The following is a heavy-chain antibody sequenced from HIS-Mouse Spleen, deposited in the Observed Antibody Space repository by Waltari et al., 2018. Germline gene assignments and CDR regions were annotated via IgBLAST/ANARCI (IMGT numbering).Heavy chain of an antibody. CDR3: AREIPYSSSWYDWYFDL. J-gene: IGHJ2*01. CDR2: IYYSGRT. V-gene: IGHV4-39*07. D-gene: IGHD6-13*01. Sequence: QLQLQESGPGLVKPSETLSLTCTVSGGSISSSSYYWGWIRQPPGKGLEWIGSIYYSGRTYYNPARKSRVTISVDTSKTQFSLKLSSVTAADTAVYYCAREIPYSSSWYDWYFDLWGRGTLVTVSS. CDR1: GGSISSSSYY.